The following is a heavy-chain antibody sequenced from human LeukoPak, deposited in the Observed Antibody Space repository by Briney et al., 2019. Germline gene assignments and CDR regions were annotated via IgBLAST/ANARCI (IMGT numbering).Heavy chain of an antibody. CDR2: ICYSGST. J-gene: IGHJ5*02. CDR1: GGSISSSSYY. CDR3: ATVVVVDGGWFDP. D-gene: IGHD2-15*01. V-gene: IGHV4-39*01. Sequence: SETLSLTCTVSGGSISSSSYYWGWIRQPPGKGLEWIGSICYSGSTYCNPSLKSRVTISVDTSKNQFSLKLSSVTAADTAVYYCATVVVVDGGWFDPWGQGTLVTVSS.